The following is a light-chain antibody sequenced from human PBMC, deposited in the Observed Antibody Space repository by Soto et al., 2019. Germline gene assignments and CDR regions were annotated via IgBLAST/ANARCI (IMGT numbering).Light chain of an antibody. CDR2: DVS. Sequence: QSVLTQPASVSGSPGQSINICCTGTSSDIDAYNYVSWYQQHPGKAPKLMIYDVSNRPSGISNRFSGSKSGNTASLTISGLQAEDEADYYCGSYTTISNYVFGTGTKVTVL. J-gene: IGLJ1*01. CDR1: SSDIDAYNY. CDR3: GSYTTISNYV. V-gene: IGLV2-14*01.